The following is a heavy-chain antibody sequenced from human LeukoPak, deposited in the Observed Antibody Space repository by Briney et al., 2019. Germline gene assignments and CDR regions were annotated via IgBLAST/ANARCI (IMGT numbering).Heavy chain of an antibody. CDR2: IWYDGSNK. J-gene: IGHJ5*02. V-gene: IGHV3-33*06. Sequence: ALRLSCAASGFTFSSYGMHWVRQAPGKGLAWVAVIWYDGSNKYYAGSVKGRFTISRDNSKNTFYLQMISLRAEDTAVYYCAKGSGSGWYGWFAPWGQGTLVTVSS. CDR1: GFTFSSYG. D-gene: IGHD6-19*01. CDR3: AKGSGSGWYGWFAP.